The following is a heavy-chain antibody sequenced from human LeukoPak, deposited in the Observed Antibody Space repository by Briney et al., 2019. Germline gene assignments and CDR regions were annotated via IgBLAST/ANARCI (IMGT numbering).Heavy chain of an antibody. J-gene: IGHJ4*02. CDR1: GFTFSSYA. CDR3: AKEYYSSSWYALED. D-gene: IGHD6-13*01. Sequence: PGGSLRLSCAASGFTFSSYAMNWARQAPGKGLEWVSYISSSSSTLYYADSVKGRFTISRDNSKNSLYLQMNSLRTEDTAWYDCAKEYYSSSWYALEDWGQGTLVTVSS. V-gene: IGHV3-48*04. CDR2: ISSSSSTL.